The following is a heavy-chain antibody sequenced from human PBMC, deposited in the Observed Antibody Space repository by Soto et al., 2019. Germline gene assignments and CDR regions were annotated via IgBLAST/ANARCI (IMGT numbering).Heavy chain of an antibody. CDR3: ARHSSIRGNYGSGSLYYYYGMDV. J-gene: IGHJ6*02. CDR2: IYPGDSDT. Sequence: PGESLKISCKGSGYSFTSYWIGWVRQMPGKGLEWMGIIYPGDSDTRYSPSFQGQVTISADKSISTAYLQWSSLKASDTAMYYCARHSSIRGNYGSGSLYYYYGMDVWGQGTTVTVSS. V-gene: IGHV5-51*01. CDR1: GYSFTSYW. D-gene: IGHD3-10*01.